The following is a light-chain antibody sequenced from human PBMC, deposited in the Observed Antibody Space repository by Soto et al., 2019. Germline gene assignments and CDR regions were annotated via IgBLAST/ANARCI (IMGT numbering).Light chain of an antibody. CDR3: QQYANSRT. J-gene: IGKJ1*01. CDR2: GTS. CDR1: QSVNINY. V-gene: IGKV3-20*01. Sequence: EIVLTQSPGTLSLSPGERATLSCRASQSVNINYFAWYQQKSGQAPRLLIYGTSNRASGIPDRFSGSGSGTDFTLSISGLEPGDFAVYFCQQYANSRTFGQGTKVDIK.